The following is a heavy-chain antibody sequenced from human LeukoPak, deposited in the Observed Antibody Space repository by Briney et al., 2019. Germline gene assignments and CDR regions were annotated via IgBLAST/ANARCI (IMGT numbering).Heavy chain of an antibody. Sequence: GGSLRLSCAASGLTVSTNYMSWVRQAPGKGLEWISVIYSGGSTFYADSVKGRFTISRDNSQNTLWLQMNSLRAEDTAVYYCARSSERRYYFDYWGQGTLVTVSS. CDR1: GLTVSTNY. D-gene: IGHD3-22*01. CDR2: IYSGGST. V-gene: IGHV3-53*01. CDR3: ARSSERRYYFDY. J-gene: IGHJ4*02.